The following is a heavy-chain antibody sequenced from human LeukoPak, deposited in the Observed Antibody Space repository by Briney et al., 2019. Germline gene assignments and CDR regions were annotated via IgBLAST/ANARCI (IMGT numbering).Heavy chain of an antibody. CDR1: GGSLSSGNYY. Sequence: SQTLSLTCTVSGGSLSSGNYYWSWIRQPAGKGLEWIGRISTSGSAKYNPSLRSRVSISVDTSKNQFSLKLSSVITADTAVYFCARDNARYESFSDHHRYFQDWGQGTLVTVSS. CDR2: ISTSGSA. CDR3: ARDNARYESFSDHHRYFQD. D-gene: IGHD3-9*01. V-gene: IGHV4-61*02. J-gene: IGHJ1*01.